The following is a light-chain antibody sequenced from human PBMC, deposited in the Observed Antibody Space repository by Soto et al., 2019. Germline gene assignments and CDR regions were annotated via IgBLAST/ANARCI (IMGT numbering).Light chain of an antibody. CDR1: SSNIGSDY. CDR3: SAWEGRLSAWV. J-gene: IGLJ3*02. V-gene: IGLV1-47*02. Sequence: QSVLTQPPSASGTPGQRVTISCSGSSSNIGSDYVYWYQQLPGTAPKLLIYTTDQRPSGVPDRFSGSKSGTSASLAISGLRSEDGADYWCSAWEGRLSAWVFGGGTKLTVL. CDR2: TTD.